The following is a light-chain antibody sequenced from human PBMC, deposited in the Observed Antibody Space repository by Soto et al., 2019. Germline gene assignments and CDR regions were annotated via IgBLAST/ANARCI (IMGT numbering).Light chain of an antibody. CDR3: QQRSNWPRT. Sequence: EIVLTQSPATLSSSPGERATLSCRASQSVSSYLAWYQQKPGQAPRLLIYDASDRATGIPARFSGSGSGTDFTLTISGLEPKDFAVYYCQQRSNWPRTFGQGTKVEIK. CDR1: QSVSSY. J-gene: IGKJ1*01. CDR2: DAS. V-gene: IGKV3-11*01.